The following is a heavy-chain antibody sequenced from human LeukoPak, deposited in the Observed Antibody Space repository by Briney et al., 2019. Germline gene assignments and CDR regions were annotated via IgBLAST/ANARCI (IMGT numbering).Heavy chain of an antibody. Sequence: GGSLRLSCAASGFTLSKHWMTWVRQAPGKGLEWVASIQENGSEKKYVDSVKGRFTISRDNAKNSLYLRMNSLRADDTAVYYCARDIPWGATTLDYWGQGTLVTVSS. CDR1: GFTLSKHW. D-gene: IGHD1-26*01. CDR3: ARDIPWGATTLDY. J-gene: IGHJ4*02. CDR2: IQENGSEK. V-gene: IGHV3-7*01.